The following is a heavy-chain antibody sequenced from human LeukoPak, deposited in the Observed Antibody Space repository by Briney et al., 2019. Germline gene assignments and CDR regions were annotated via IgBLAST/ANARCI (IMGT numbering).Heavy chain of an antibody. J-gene: IGHJ4*02. CDR3: AKAPYSSSWVY. Sequence: GGSLRLSCAASGFTFSSYAMHWVRQAPGKGLEWVAVISSDRSNKYYADSVKGRFTISRDNSNNTLYLQMTSLRAEDTAVYYCAKAPYSSSWVYWGQGTLVTVSS. CDR2: ISSDRSNK. V-gene: IGHV3-30-3*01. CDR1: GFTFSSYA. D-gene: IGHD6-6*01.